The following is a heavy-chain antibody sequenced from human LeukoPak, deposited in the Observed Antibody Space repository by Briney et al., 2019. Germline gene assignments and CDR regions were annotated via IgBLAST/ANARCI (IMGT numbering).Heavy chain of an antibody. Sequence: GGPLRLSCAASGFTFSSYSMNWVRQAPGKGLEWVSYISSSSTIYYADSVKGRFTISRDNAKNSLYLQMNSLRAEDTAVYYCASGYSYGFSVYWGQGTLVTVSS. J-gene: IGHJ4*02. CDR3: ASGYSYGFSVY. CDR1: GFTFSSYS. CDR2: ISSSSTI. V-gene: IGHV3-48*01. D-gene: IGHD5-18*01.